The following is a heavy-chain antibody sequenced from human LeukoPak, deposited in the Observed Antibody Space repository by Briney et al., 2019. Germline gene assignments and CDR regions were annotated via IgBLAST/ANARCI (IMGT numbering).Heavy chain of an antibody. CDR3: AKEYGPGSYYYDY. J-gene: IGHJ4*02. V-gene: IGHV3-23*01. CDR1: GFTFSTYA. CDR2: ISASGVST. Sequence: GGSLRLSCAASGFTFSTYAMTWVRQARGKGLEWVSGISASGVSTHYADSVKGRFTISRDNSKNTLYLQMNSLRAEDMAVYYCAKEYGPGSYYYDYWGQGTLVTVSS. D-gene: IGHD3-10*01.